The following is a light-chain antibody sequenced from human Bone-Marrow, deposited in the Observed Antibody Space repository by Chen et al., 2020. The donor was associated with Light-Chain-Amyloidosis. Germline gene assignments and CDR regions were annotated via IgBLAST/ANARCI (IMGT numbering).Light chain of an antibody. CDR2: EVT. CDR3: SSYTITNTLV. CDR1: SSDVGGDNH. Sequence: QSALTQPASVPGSPGQSLTISCTGTSSDVGGDNHVSWYQQHPDKAPKLMIYEVTNRPSWVPDRLSGSKSDNTASLTISGLQTEDEADYFCSSYTITNTLVFGSGTRVTVL. J-gene: IGLJ1*01. V-gene: IGLV2-14*01.